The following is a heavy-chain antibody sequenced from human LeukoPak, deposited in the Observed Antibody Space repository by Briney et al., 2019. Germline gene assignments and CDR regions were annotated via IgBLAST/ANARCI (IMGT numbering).Heavy chain of an antibody. Sequence: SETLSLTCAVSGGSISSGGYSWSWIRQPPGKGLEWIGYIYHSGSTYYNPSLKSRVTISVDTSKNQFSLKLSSVTAADTAVYYCARHRTALRVGFDYWGQGTLVTVSS. D-gene: IGHD2-8*02. CDR1: GGSISSGGYS. V-gene: IGHV4-30-2*01. CDR3: ARHRTALRVGFDY. J-gene: IGHJ4*02. CDR2: IYHSGST.